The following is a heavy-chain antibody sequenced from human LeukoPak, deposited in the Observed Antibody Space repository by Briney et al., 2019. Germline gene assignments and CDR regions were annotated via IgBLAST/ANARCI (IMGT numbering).Heavy chain of an antibody. CDR2: INPSGGST. V-gene: IGHV1-46*01. Sequence: TSVKVSCKASGYTFTSYYMHWVRQAPGQGLEWMGIINPSGGSTGYAQKFQGRVTMTRDTSMSTVYMELSSLRSEDTAVYYCAEDSSGYYYFDYWGQGTLVTVSS. CDR1: GYTFTSYY. D-gene: IGHD3-22*01. J-gene: IGHJ4*02. CDR3: AEDSSGYYYFDY.